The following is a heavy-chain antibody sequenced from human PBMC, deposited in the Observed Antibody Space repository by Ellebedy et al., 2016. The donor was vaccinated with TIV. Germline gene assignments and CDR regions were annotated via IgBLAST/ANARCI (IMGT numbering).Heavy chain of an antibody. CDR1: GGTFSSDA. Sequence: SVKVSXKASGGTFSSDALSWVRQAPGQGLEWMGRIIPILVLPDYAQRFQGRVTITADRSTSTAYMELSSLTSEDTALYYCARLPCGSTSCGGAAFDFWGQGTMVTVSS. J-gene: IGHJ3*01. CDR2: IIPILVLP. V-gene: IGHV1-69*04. D-gene: IGHD2-2*01. CDR3: ARLPCGSTSCGGAAFDF.